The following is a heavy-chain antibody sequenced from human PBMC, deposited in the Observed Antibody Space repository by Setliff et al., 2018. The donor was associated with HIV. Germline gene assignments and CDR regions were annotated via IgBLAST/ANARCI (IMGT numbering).Heavy chain of an antibody. CDR1: GGSLTNHY. CDR2: IYYTGSA. CDR3: ARDKVGTMILGLFDCFDI. V-gene: IGHV4-59*11. D-gene: IGHD3-22*01. J-gene: IGHJ3*02. Sequence: PSETLSLTCTVSGGSLTNHYWSWIRQSPGKGLEWFGYIYYTGSASYNPSLKSRVTISVDTSKNQFSLDLTSVTAADTATYYCARDKVGTMILGLFDCFDILGPGAMVTVSS.